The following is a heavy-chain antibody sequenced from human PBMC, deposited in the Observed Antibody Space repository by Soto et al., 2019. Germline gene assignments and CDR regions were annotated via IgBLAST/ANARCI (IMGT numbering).Heavy chain of an antibody. CDR2: IYYSGST. J-gene: IGHJ4*02. D-gene: IGHD3-10*01. CDR1: GGSISSGDYY. V-gene: IGHV4-30-4*01. CDR3: GRNRAARSES. Sequence: QVQLQESGPGLVTPSQTLSLTCTVSGGSISSGDYYWSWIRQPPGKGLEWIGYIYYSGSTYYTPALKGRVTNSVNTAKNPLTLKLRPLAAAKAAGEYMGRNRAARSESRGQGTLVTVSS.